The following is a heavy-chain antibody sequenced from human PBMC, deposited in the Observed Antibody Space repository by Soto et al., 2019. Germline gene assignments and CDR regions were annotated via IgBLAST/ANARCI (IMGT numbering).Heavy chain of an antibody. J-gene: IGHJ4*02. CDR1: GFAFGSYA. CDR3: ARDLSGSGD. Sequence: QVQLVESGGGVVQAGRSLRLSCAASGFAFGSYAMHWVRQAPGKGLEWVAVISYDGSNKYYADSVKGRFTISRDNSKNTLYLQMNSLRAEYTAVYYCARDLSGSGDWGQGTLVTVSS. CDR2: ISYDGSNK. D-gene: IGHD3-10*01. V-gene: IGHV3-30-3*01.